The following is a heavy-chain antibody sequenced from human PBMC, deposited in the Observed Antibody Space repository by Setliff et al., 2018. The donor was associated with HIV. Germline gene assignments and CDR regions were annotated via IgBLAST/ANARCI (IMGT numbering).Heavy chain of an antibody. V-gene: IGHV1-3*01. CDR1: GYTFTSYV. Sequence: GASVKVSCKAFGYTFTSYVMHWVRQAPGQRLEWMGWINAGNGNTKYSQKFQGRVTFTRDTSASTAYMELSSLRSEDTAVYYCAREGKFRYYYYMDVWGKGTTVTFSS. CDR3: AREGKFRYYYYMDV. CDR2: INAGNGNT. J-gene: IGHJ6*03. D-gene: IGHD3-10*01.